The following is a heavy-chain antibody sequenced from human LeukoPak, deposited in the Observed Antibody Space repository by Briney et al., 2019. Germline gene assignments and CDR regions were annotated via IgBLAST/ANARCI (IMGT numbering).Heavy chain of an antibody. CDR2: IYTSEST. D-gene: IGHD6-19*01. V-gene: IGHV4-4*07. Sequence: SETLSLTCTVSGDSISSYYWNWIRQPAGKGLEWVGRIYTSESTNYNPSLKSRVTMSVDTSKNQFSLKLSSVTAADTAVYYCARDKGSGWYGLDYWGQGTLVTVSS. J-gene: IGHJ4*02. CDR1: GDSISSYY. CDR3: ARDKGSGWYGLDY.